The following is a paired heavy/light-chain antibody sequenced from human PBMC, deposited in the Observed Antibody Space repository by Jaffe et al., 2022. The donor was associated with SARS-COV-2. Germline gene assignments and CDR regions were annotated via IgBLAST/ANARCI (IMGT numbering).Heavy chain of an antibody. CDR1: GVPISNSSDY. CDR2: IYYSGST. V-gene: IGHV4-39*01. J-gene: IGHJ5*02. Sequence: QLQLQESGPGLVKPSETLSLTCSVSGVPISNSSDYWGWIRQPPGKGLEWIGSIYYSGSTHYNPSLKSRVTIFVDTSKNQFSLNLSSVTAADTAVYYCARRLRHSSRIRAGIDRWGQGTLVTVSA. CDR3: ARRLRHSSRIRAGIDR. D-gene: IGHD2-15*01.
Light chain of an antibody. V-gene: IGKV2-28*01. CDR1: QSLLHRNGYNY. CDR3: MQSLQTPQMFT. CDR2: LGS. Sequence: DIVLTQSPLYLPVTPGEPASISCRSSQSLLHRNGYNYLDWYLQKPGQSPQLLVYLGSNRASGVPDRFSGSGSGTDFTLKISRVEAEDVGVYYCMQSLQTPQMFTFGQGTKLEIK. J-gene: IGKJ2*01.